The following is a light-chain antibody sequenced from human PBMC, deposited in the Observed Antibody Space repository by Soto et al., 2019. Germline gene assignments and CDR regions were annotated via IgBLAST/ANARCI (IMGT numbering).Light chain of an antibody. CDR1: QRVTSN. V-gene: IGKV3-15*01. Sequence: EIVMTQSPATLSVSPGDRATLSCSATQRVTSNLAWYQQKPGQAPRLLIYGASTRATGIPARFSGSGSGTEFTLTISSLQSEDFAVYYCQQYNNWPRTFGQGTKVEIK. J-gene: IGKJ1*01. CDR2: GAS. CDR3: QQYNNWPRT.